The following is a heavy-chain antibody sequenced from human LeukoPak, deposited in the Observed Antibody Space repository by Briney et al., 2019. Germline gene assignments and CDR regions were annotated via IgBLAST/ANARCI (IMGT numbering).Heavy chain of an antibody. CDR1: GYTFTSYG. V-gene: IGHV1-18*01. Sequence: ATVKVSCKASGYTFTSYGISWVRQAPGQGLEWMGWISAYNGNTNYAQKLQGRVTMTTDTSTSTAYMELRSLRSDDTAVYYCAMGVVPAATRSYYYYYMDVWGKGTTVSVSS. CDR3: AMGVVPAATRSYYYYYMDV. D-gene: IGHD2-2*01. CDR2: ISAYNGNT. J-gene: IGHJ6*03.